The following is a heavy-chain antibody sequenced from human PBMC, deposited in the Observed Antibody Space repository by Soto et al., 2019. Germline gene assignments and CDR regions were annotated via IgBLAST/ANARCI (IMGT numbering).Heavy chain of an antibody. CDR1: GYTFTGYY. CDR3: ARERYQVISDGMDV. D-gene: IGHD2-2*01. Sequence: ASAKVSCKASGYTFTGYYIHWVREAPGQGLEWMGWINPQTGGTSYAQKFQGRVTLSRDTSINTAYLELSRLTFDDAAVYFCARERYQVISDGMDVWGQGTTVTVSS. V-gene: IGHV1-2*02. CDR2: INPQTGGT. J-gene: IGHJ6*02.